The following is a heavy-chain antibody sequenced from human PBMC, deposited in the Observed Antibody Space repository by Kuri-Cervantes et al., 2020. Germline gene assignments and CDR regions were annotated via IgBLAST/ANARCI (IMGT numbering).Heavy chain of an antibody. D-gene: IGHD3-3*01. V-gene: IGHV3-30-3*01. J-gene: IGHJ5*02. CDR3: ARARGHVLRFLEPNGWFDP. Sequence: GGSLRLSCAASGFTSSSYAMHWVRQAPGKGLEWVAVISYDGSNKYYADSVKGRFTISRDNSKDTLCLQMNSLRAEDTAVYYCARARGHVLRFLEPNGWFDPWGQGTLVTVSS. CDR1: GFTSSSYA. CDR2: ISYDGSNK.